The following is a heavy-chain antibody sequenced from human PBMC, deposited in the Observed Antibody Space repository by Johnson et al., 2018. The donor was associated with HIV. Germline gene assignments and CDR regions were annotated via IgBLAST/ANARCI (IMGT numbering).Heavy chain of an antibody. CDR1: GFTLTNAR. V-gene: IGHV3-23*04. CDR2: ASASVGWT. D-gene: IGHD4-17*01. CDR3: AKDLGDYGDSGRYVFDV. J-gene: IGHJ3*01. Sequence: VQLVESGGGLVKPGGSLRLSCAASGFTLTNARMKWVRQAPGKGLEWVSTASASVGWTYYADSVKGRFTISRDNSKNTLYLQMNSLRAEATAMYFCAKDLGDYGDSGRYVFDVWGQGTMVTVSS.